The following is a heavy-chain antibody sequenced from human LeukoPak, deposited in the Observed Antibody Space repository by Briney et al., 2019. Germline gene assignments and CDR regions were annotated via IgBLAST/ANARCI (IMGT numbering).Heavy chain of an antibody. V-gene: IGHV4-34*01. J-gene: IGHJ4*02. CDR1: GGSFSGYY. Sequence: SETLSLTCAVYGGSFSGYYWSWIRQPPGKGLEWIGEIYHSGSTNYNPSLKSRVTISVDTSKNQFSLKLSSVTAADTAVYYCARGRDRIVVVPAAPDFDYWGQGTLVTVSS. D-gene: IGHD2-2*01. CDR3: ARGRDRIVVVPAAPDFDY. CDR2: IYHSGST.